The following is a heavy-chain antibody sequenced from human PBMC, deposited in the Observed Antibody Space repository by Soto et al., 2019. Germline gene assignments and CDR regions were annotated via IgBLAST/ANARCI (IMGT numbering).Heavy chain of an antibody. CDR2: IPQDGVDG. CDR3: ARDHLVLPAHDFFYGSDV. CDR1: GFTFSMYS. Sequence: GSLRLSCEVSGFTFSMYSMSWVRQTPGKGLEWVAKIPQDGVDGHYADSVKGRFTISRDNGKNSLYLQMNNLRAEDTAVYYCARDHLVLPAHDFFYGSDVWGRGATVTVSS. D-gene: IGHD2-8*02. J-gene: IGHJ6*02. V-gene: IGHV3-7*03.